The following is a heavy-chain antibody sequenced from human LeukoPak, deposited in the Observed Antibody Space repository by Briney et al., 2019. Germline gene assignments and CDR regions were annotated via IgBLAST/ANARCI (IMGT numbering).Heavy chain of an antibody. V-gene: IGHV4-39*01. D-gene: IGHD3-22*01. J-gene: IGHJ3*02. CDR3: ARRHYYDSSGYYSTIDAFDM. Sequence: SETLSLTCTVSGGSISSSSYNWGWIRQPPGKGLEWIGSIYYSGSTYYNPSLKSRVTISVDTSKNQFSLKLSSVTAADTAVYYCARRHYYDSSGYYSTIDAFDMWGQGTMVTVSS. CDR1: GGSISSSSYN. CDR2: IYYSGST.